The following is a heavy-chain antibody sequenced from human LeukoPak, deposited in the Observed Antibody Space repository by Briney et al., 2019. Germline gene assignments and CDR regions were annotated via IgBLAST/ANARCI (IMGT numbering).Heavy chain of an antibody. V-gene: IGHV4-34*01. Sequence: SETLSLTCAVYGGSFSGYYWSWIRQPPGKGLEWIGEINHSGSTNYNPSLKSRVTISVDTSKNQFSLKLSSVTAADTAVYYCARGHPVSRYFDWLFPPSFDYWGQGTLVTVSS. CDR2: INHSGST. J-gene: IGHJ4*02. D-gene: IGHD3-9*01. CDR3: ARGHPVSRYFDWLFPPSFDY. CDR1: GGSFSGYY.